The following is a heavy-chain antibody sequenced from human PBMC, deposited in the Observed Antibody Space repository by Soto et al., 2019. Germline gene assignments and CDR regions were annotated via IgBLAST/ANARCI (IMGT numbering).Heavy chain of an antibody. J-gene: IGHJ6*04. D-gene: IGHD3-10*01. Sequence: GGSLRLSCAASGFTFSSYSMNWVRQAPGKGLEWVSSISSSSSYIYYADSVKGRFTISRDNAKNSLYLQMNSLRAEDTAVYYCARGGSYYNSRCLDVWGKGTTVTVSS. V-gene: IGHV3-21*01. CDR2: ISSSSSYI. CDR3: ARGGSYYNSRCLDV. CDR1: GFTFSSYS.